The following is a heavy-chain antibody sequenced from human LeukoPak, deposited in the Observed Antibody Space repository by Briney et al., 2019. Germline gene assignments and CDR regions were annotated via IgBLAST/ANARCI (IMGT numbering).Heavy chain of an antibody. Sequence: SVKVSCKASGYTFTGYYMHWVRQAPGQGLEWMGRIIPILGIANCAQKFQGRVTITADKSTSTAYMELSSLRSEDTAVYYCARIVGTLSGYYGMDVWGQGTTVTVSS. D-gene: IGHD1-14*01. CDR3: ARIVGTLSGYYGMDV. V-gene: IGHV1-69*02. CDR2: IIPILGIA. J-gene: IGHJ6*02. CDR1: GYTFTGYY.